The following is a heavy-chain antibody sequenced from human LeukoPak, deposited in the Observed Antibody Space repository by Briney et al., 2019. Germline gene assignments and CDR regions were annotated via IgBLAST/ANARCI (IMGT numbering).Heavy chain of an antibody. CDR2: INPDGSSA. CDR1: GFTFSSYW. CDR3: ASASRSGYDDH. V-gene: IGHV3-74*01. J-gene: IGHJ4*02. D-gene: IGHD3-3*01. Sequence: PGGSLRLSCAASGFTFSSYWMHWVRQVPGKGLVWVSRINPDGSSATYADPVKGRFTISRDNAKNTLYLQMNSLSAEDTAVYYCASASRSGYDDHWGQGTLVTVST.